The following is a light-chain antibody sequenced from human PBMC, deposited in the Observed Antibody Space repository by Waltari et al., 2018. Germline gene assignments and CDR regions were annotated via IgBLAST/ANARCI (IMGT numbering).Light chain of an antibody. CDR3: QQLHSYPRA. Sequence: AIQVTQSPSSLSASVGDRVTITCRASQDLDNWLAWYQQKPGKAPNLLILGASVLESGVPSMFSGSGSVTDFTLTISSLQPEDFATYYCQQLHSYPRAFGGGTKVESK. CDR1: QDLDNW. CDR2: GAS. V-gene: IGKV1-13*02. J-gene: IGKJ4*01.